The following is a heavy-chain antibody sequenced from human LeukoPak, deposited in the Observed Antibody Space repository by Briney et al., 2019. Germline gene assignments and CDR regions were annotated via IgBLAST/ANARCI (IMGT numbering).Heavy chain of an antibody. V-gene: IGHV4-31*03. D-gene: IGHD6-13*01. J-gene: IGHJ4*02. CDR1: GGSISSGGYY. Sequence: SETLSLTCTVSGGSISSGGYYWSWIRQHPGKGLEWIGYIYYSGSTYYSPSLKSRVTISVDTSKNQFSLKLSSVTAADTAVYYCARAGSSWSRAFDYWGQGALVTVSS. CDR3: ARAGSSWSRAFDY. CDR2: IYYSGST.